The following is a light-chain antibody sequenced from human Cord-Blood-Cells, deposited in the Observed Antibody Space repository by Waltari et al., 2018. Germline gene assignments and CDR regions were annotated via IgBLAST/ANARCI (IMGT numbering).Light chain of an antibody. Sequence: DIVLTQSPGPLSLSPGERATLSCRASQSVSSSYLAWYQQKPGHAPRLLIDGASSRATGIPDRFSGSGSGTDFTLTISRLEPEDFAVYYCQQYGSSPPRITFGQGTRLEIK. CDR3: QQYGSSPPRIT. J-gene: IGKJ5*01. V-gene: IGKV3-20*01. CDR2: GAS. CDR1: QSVSSSY.